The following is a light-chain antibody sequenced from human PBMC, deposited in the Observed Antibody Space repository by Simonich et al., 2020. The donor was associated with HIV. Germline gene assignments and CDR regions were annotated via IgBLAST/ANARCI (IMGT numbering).Light chain of an antibody. J-gene: IGKJ1*01. Sequence: DIVMTQSPDSLAVSLGERDTINCKSSQTFLYSSNNKHYLAWYQQTPGQPPKLLIYWASTRQSVVPDRFSGSGSGTDFTLTISSLQAEDVAVYYCQQYYSTPWTFGQGTKVEIK. V-gene: IGKV4-1*01. CDR2: WAS. CDR3: QQYYSTPWT. CDR1: QTFLYSSNNKHY.